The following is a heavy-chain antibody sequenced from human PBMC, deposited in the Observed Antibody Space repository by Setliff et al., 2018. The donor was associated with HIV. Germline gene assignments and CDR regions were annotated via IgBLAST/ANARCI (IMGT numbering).Heavy chain of an antibody. D-gene: IGHD6-13*01. CDR3: ARHRDPPGSSWIYYYYYMDL. V-gene: IGHV4-38-2*01. J-gene: IGHJ6*03. CDR2: IYHSGST. CDR1: DYSISSGYY. Sequence: PSETLSLTCAVSDYSISSGYYWGWIRQPPGKGLEWIGSIYHSGSTHYNPSLKSRVTISVDTSKNQFSLKLSSVTAADTGVYYCARHRDPPGSSWIYYYYYMDLWGAGTTVTVSS.